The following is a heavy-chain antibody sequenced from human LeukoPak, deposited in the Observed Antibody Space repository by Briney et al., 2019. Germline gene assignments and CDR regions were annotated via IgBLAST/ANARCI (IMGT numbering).Heavy chain of an antibody. CDR1: GGTFSSYA. J-gene: IGHJ6*02. V-gene: IGHV1-69*04. CDR2: IIPILGIA. CDR3: ARDIIAAVTLYYYGMDV. Sequence: SVKVSCKASGGTFSSYAISWVRQAPGQGLEWMGRIIPILGIANYAQKFQGRVTITADKSTSTAYMELSSLRSEDTAVYYCARDIIAAVTLYYYGMDVWGQGTTVTVSS. D-gene: IGHD6-13*01.